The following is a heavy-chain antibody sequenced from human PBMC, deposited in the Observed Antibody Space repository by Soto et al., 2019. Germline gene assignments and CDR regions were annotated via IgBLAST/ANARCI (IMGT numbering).Heavy chain of an antibody. V-gene: IGHV1-69*13. CDR1: GGTFSNYA. D-gene: IGHD4-17*01. CDR2: IIPIFGTA. CDR3: ARGFCENDYGVFCWYFDL. J-gene: IGHJ2*01. Sequence: SVKVSCKASGGTFSNYAISWVRQAPGQGLEWMGGIIPIFGTANYAQKFQGRVTITADESTSTAYMELSSLRSEDTAVYYCARGFCENDYGVFCWYFDLWGRGTLVTVSS.